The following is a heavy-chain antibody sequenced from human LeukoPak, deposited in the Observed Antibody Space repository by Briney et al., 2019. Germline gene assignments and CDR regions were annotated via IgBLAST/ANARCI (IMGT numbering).Heavy chain of an antibody. CDR1: GGTFSSYA. V-gene: IGHV1-69*13. CDR3: ARDKGAFQNPLNYFDY. D-gene: IGHD4/OR15-4a*01. Sequence: SVKVSCKASGGTFSSYAISWVRQAPGQGLEWMGGIIPIFGTANYAQKFQGRVTITADESTSTAYMELSSLRSEDTAVYYCARDKGAFQNPLNYFDYWGQGTLVTVSS. CDR2: IIPIFGTA. J-gene: IGHJ4*02.